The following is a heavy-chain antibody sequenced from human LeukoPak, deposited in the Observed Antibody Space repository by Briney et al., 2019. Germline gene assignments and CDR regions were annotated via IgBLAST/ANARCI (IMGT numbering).Heavy chain of an antibody. CDR1: GDSISSGSYY. Sequence: SETLSLTCTVSGDSISSGSYYWGWIRQPPGKGLEWIGSIYHSGSTYYNPSLKSRVTISVDTSKNQFSLKLSSVTAADTAVYYCARRPVPDPEYSSSVDYLSQGTLVTVSS. V-gene: IGHV4-39*07. CDR3: ARRPVPDPEYSSSVDY. CDR2: IYHSGST. J-gene: IGHJ4*02. D-gene: IGHD6-6*01.